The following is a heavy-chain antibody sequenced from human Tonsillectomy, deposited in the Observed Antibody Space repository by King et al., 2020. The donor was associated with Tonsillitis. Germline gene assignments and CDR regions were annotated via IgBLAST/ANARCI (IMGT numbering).Heavy chain of an antibody. CDR2: MDTNGIA. V-gene: IGHV4-61*02. CDR3: ASRASTDY. D-gene: IGHD2-21*01. CDR1: CGSINNGSYS. Sequence: QLQEAGPGLVKPSHTLSLPCTVSCGSINNGSYSWGWIRNPAGRCRELMGLMDTNGIANYNSSLKNRATLSVATSKNQFSLKLSSVTAADTAIYYCASRASTDYWGQGVLVTVSS. J-gene: IGHJ4*02.